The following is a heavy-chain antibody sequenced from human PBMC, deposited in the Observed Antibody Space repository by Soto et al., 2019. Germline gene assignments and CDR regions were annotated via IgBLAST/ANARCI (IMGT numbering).Heavy chain of an antibody. CDR3: ASRGQQLVFDY. V-gene: IGHV3-11*06. CDR1: GFTFSDYY. D-gene: IGHD6-13*01. Sequence: SGGSLRLSCAASGFTFSDYYMSWIRQAPGKGLEWVSYISSSSSYTNYADSVKGRFTISRDNAKNSLYLQMNSLRAEDTAVYYCASRGQQLVFDYWGQGTLVTVSS. J-gene: IGHJ4*02. CDR2: ISSSSSYT.